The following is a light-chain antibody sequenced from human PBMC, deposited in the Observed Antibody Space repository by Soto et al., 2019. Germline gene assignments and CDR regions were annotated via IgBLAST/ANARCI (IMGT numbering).Light chain of an antibody. J-gene: IGKJ1*01. CDR1: RSIKSW. Sequence: DIQMTQSPSTLSASVGDTVTITCRASRSIKSWLAWYQQKPGQAPKLLISKASSLEKGVPARFSDTGSGKEFALTISSLQPDDFGTYYCQQYTLYAAFGQGTKVEIK. CDR3: QQYTLYAA. CDR2: KAS. V-gene: IGKV1-5*03.